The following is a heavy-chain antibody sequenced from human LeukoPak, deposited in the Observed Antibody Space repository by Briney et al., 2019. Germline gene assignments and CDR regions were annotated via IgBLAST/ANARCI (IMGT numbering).Heavy chain of an antibody. J-gene: IGHJ6*02. Sequence: GGSLRLSCVPASGFTFSSYGMHWVRQAPGKGLEWVAVIWYDGSNKYYADSVKGRFTISRDNSKNTLYLQMNSLRAEDTAVYYCARGYSSSWYGYYYYGMDVWGQGTTVTVSS. CDR3: ARGYSSSWYGYYYYGMDV. D-gene: IGHD6-13*01. CDR1: GFTFSSYG. V-gene: IGHV3-33*01. CDR2: IWYDGSNK.